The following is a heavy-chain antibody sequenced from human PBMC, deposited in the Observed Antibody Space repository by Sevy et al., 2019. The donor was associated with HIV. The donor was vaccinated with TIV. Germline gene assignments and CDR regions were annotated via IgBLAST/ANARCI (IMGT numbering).Heavy chain of an antibody. J-gene: IGHJ6*02. CDR3: ARDLPADLESPYYYYGLDV. CDR1: GFTFSDYY. Sequence: GGSLRLSCVASGFTFSDYYMSWVRQAPGKGLEWVSSISRSAITIYYADSVQGRFTISRDNAKNSLYLQMNSLRAEGTAVYYCARDLPADLESPYYYYGLDVWGQGTTVTVSS. V-gene: IGHV3-11*01. CDR2: ISRSAITI. D-gene: IGHD1-1*01.